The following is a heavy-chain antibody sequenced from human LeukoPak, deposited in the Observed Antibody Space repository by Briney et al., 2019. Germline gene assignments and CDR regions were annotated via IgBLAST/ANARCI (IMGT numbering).Heavy chain of an antibody. D-gene: IGHD3-22*01. CDR1: GGSISSYY. CDR3: ARDESDYYDSSGCFDY. V-gene: IGHV4-59*01. J-gene: IGHJ4*02. Sequence: PSETLSLTCTVSGGSISSYYWSWIRQPPGKGLEWIGYIYYSGSTNYNPSLKSRVTISVDTSKNQFSLKLSSVTAADTAVYYCARDESDYYDSSGCFDYWGQGTLVTVSS. CDR2: IYYSGST.